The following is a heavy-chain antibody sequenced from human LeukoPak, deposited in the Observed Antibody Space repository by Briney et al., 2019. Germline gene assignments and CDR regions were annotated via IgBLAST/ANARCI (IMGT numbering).Heavy chain of an antibody. Sequence: ASVKVSCKASGYTFTSYDINWVRQATGQGLEWMGWMNPNSGNTGYAQKFQGRVTITRNTSISTAYMELSSLRSEDTAVYYCVRRAVAYYYYYYMDVWGKGTTVTVSS. J-gene: IGHJ6*03. CDR2: MNPNSGNT. CDR1: GYTFTSYD. V-gene: IGHV1-8*03. D-gene: IGHD6-19*01. CDR3: VRRAVAYYYYYYMDV.